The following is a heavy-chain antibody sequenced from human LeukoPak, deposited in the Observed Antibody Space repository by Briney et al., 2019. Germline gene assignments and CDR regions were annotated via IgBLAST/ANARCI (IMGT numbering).Heavy chain of an antibody. CDR3: ATANKGILGCSSTSCYTGDLYYYYYYVDV. CDR2: MNPNSGNT. Sequence: ASVKVSCKASGYTFTSYDINWVRQATGQGLEWMGWMNPNSGNTGYAQKFQGRVTITRNTSISTAYMELSSLRSEDTAVYYCATANKGILGCSSTSCYTGDLYYYYYYVDVWGKGTTVTVSS. J-gene: IGHJ6*03. V-gene: IGHV1-8*03. D-gene: IGHD2-2*02. CDR1: GYTFTSYD.